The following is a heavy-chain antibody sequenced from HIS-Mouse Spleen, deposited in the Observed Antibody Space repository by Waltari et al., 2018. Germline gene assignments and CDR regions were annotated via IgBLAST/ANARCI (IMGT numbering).Heavy chain of an antibody. J-gene: IGHJ3*02. CDR2: ISYDGSNK. CDR3: ARGAVAGDAFDI. CDR1: GFTFSRSA. Sequence: QVQLVESGGGVVQPGRSLRLSCEASGFTFSRSAMHWVRQAPGKGLEWVAVISYDGSNKYYADSVKGRFTISRDNSKNTLYLQMNSLRAEDTAVYYCARGAVAGDAFDIWGQGTMVTVSS. V-gene: IGHV3-30*04. D-gene: IGHD6-19*01.